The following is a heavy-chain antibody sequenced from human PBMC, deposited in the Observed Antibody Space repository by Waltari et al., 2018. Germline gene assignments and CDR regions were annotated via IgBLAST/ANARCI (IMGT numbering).Heavy chain of an antibody. D-gene: IGHD6-19*01. V-gene: IGHV3-30*18. CDR3: AKDALLDSSGWQGGFDY. J-gene: IGHJ4*02. CDR2: ISYDGSNK. Sequence: QVQLVESGGGVVQPGRSLRLSCAASGFTFSSYGMPWVRQAPGKGLEWVAVISYDGSNKYYADSVKGRFTISRDNSKNTLYLQMNSLRAEDTAVYYCAKDALLDSSGWQGGFDYWGQGTLVTVSS. CDR1: GFTFSSYG.